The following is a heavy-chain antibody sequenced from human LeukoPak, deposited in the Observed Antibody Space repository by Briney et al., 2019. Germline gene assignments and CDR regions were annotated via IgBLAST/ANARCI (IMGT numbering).Heavy chain of an antibody. Sequence: GGSLRLSCVGSGFSFSEYYMSWIRQAPGKGLEWVSYIGSTIYYADSVKGRFTISRDNAKNSLYLQMNSLRAEDTAVYYCAIWPGAWYGEDFWGQGTLVTVSS. CDR2: IGSTI. D-gene: IGHD3-10*01. CDR1: GFSFSEYY. J-gene: IGHJ4*02. CDR3: AIWPGAWYGEDF. V-gene: IGHV3-11*01.